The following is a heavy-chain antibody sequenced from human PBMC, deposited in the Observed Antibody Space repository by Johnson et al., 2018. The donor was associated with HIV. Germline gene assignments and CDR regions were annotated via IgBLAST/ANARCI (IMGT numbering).Heavy chain of an antibody. CDR2: IRYNGTNE. Sequence: VQLVESGGGAVQPGGSLRLSCEASGFTFSSYGMHWVRQAPGKGLEWVAFIRYNGTNEHYADSVTGRFTLSRDNSKNTLYLQMNSRRAEDTAVYYCARDMADYTIFGVVYGSDEAFDIWGQGTMVTVSS. CDR1: GFTFSSYG. V-gene: IGHV3-30*02. CDR3: ARDMADYTIFGVVYGSDEAFDI. D-gene: IGHD3-3*01. J-gene: IGHJ3*02.